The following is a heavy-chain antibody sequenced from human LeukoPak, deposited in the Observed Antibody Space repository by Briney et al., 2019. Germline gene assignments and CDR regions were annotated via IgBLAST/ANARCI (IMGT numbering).Heavy chain of an antibody. D-gene: IGHD6-13*01. CDR1: GFTFSSYA. J-gene: IGHJ4*02. V-gene: IGHV3-23*01. CDR3: AKKSLSSWYSYYFDY. Sequence: GGSLRLSCAASGFTFSSYAMSWVRQAPGKGLEWVSAISGSGGSTYYADSVKGRFTISRDNSKNTLYLQMNSLRAEDTAVYYCAKKSLSSWYSYYFDYWGQGTLVTVSS. CDR2: ISGSGGST.